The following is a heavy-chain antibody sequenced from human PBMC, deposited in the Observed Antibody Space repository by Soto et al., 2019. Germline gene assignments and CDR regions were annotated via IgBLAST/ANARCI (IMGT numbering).Heavy chain of an antibody. CDR1: GYALINYG. V-gene: IGHV1-18*01. CDR2: ISAYNGDK. CDR3: ARDGPHIPAVGDV. D-gene: IGHD6-13*01. J-gene: IGHJ6*02. Sequence: ASSVKVSFKASGYALINYGVGWCRKAPGQGLEWMGWISAYNGDKKYAQNVQGRVTLTTDTSTSTAYMEMRTLRSDDTAAYYCARDGPHIPAVGDVWGQGTTVTVSS.